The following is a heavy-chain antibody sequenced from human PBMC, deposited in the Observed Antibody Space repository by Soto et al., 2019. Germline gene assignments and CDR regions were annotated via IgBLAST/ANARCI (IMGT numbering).Heavy chain of an antibody. CDR1: GGSISSGGYY. J-gene: IGHJ4*02. CDR3: ARGTADSSGWYQRVYFDY. Sequence: QVQLQESGPGLVKPSQTLSLTCTVSGGSISSGGYYWSWIRQHPGKGLEWIGYIYYSGSTYYNPSLKSRVTISVDTSKNQFSLKLSSVTAADTAVYYCARGTADSSGWYQRVYFDYWGQGTLVTVSS. D-gene: IGHD6-19*01. CDR2: IYYSGST. V-gene: IGHV4-31*03.